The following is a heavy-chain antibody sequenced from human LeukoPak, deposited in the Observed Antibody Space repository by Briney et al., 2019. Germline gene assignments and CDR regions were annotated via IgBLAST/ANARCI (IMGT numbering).Heavy chain of an antibody. V-gene: IGHV4-30-4*08. D-gene: IGHD3-9*01. Sequence: SQTLSLTCTVSGGSLSSGDYYWSWIRQPPGKGLEWIGYIYYSGSTYYNPSLKSRVTISVDTSKNQFSLKLSSVTAADTAVYYCARLRLRYFDWTNRNDYWGQGTLVTVSS. J-gene: IGHJ4*02. CDR1: GGSLSSGDYY. CDR3: ARLRLRYFDWTNRNDY. CDR2: IYYSGST.